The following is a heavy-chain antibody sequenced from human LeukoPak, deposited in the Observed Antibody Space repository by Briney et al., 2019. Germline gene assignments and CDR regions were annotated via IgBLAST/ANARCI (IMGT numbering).Heavy chain of an antibody. CDR2: IKQDGSEK. D-gene: IGHD3-22*01. Sequence: GGSLRLSCAASGFTFSSYWMSWVRQAPGKGLEWVANIKQDGSEKYYVDSVKGRFTISRDNAKNSLYLQMNSLRAEDTAVYYCARDYIGNYYDSSGYYRYYFDYWGQGTLVTVSS. CDR1: GFTFSSYW. V-gene: IGHV3-7*01. J-gene: IGHJ4*02. CDR3: ARDYIGNYYDSSGYYRYYFDY.